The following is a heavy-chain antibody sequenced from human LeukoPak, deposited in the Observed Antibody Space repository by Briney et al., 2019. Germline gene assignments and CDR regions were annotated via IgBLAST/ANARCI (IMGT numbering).Heavy chain of an antibody. D-gene: IGHD3-22*01. V-gene: IGHV3-15*01. Sequence: PGGSLRLSCAASGFTFSNAWMSWVRQAPGKGLEWVGRIKSKTDGGTTDCAAPVKGRFTISRDDSKNTLYLQMNSLKTEDTAVYYCTTNYDDSSGYYYYYYYYMDVWGKGTTVTVSS. CDR1: GFTFSNAW. CDR2: IKSKTDGGTT. CDR3: TTNYDDSSGYYYYYYYYMDV. J-gene: IGHJ6*03.